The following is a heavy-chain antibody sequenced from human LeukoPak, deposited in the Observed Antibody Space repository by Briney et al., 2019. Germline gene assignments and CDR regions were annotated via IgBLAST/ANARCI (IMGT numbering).Heavy chain of an antibody. J-gene: IGHJ4*02. D-gene: IGHD1-26*01. Sequence: SETLSLTCTVSGGSISSYYWSWIRQPPGKGLEWIEYIYYSGSTNYNPSLKSRVTISVDTSKSQFSLKLSSVTAADTAVYYCARGPHGGNFDYWGQGTLVTVSS. V-gene: IGHV4-59*01. CDR2: IYYSGST. CDR1: GGSISSYY. CDR3: ARGPHGGNFDY.